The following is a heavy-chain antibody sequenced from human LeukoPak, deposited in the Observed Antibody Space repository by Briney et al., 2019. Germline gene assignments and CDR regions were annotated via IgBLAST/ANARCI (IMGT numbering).Heavy chain of an antibody. CDR1: GYTFTSYD. V-gene: IGHV1-8*01. D-gene: IGHD2-15*01. J-gene: IGHJ4*02. Sequence: GASVKVSCKASGYTFTSYDVNWVRQATGQGLEWMGWMNPISGDTGYALKFQGRVTMSRNTSISTAYMELGSLRSEDTAVYYCARGPGLLCSGGGCYRGGSFDYWGQGTLVTVSS. CDR2: MNPISGDT. CDR3: ARGPGLLCSGGGCYRGGSFDY.